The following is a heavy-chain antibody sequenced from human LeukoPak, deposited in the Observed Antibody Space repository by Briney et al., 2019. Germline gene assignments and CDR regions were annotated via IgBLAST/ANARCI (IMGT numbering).Heavy chain of an antibody. CDR3: VRRRRDTSMAAAGPTSYYYYMDV. CDR2: ISFDGSNQ. J-gene: IGHJ6*03. Sequence: SGGSLRLSCAASGFTFYSHAMVWVRQAPGKGLEWVSFISFDGSNQVHADSVMGRFTISRDNAKNSLYLQMNSLRVEDTALYYCVRRRRDTSMAAAGPTSYYYYMDVWGKGTTVTVSS. V-gene: IGHV3-30-3*01. D-gene: IGHD6-13*01. CDR1: GFTFYSHA.